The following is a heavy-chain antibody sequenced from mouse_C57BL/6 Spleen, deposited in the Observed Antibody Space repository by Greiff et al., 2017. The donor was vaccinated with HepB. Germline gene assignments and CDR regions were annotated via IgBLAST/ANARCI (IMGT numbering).Heavy chain of an antibody. CDR3: ARGDDGYYIWFAY. CDR1: GYSITSGYY. J-gene: IGHJ3*01. CDR2: ISYDGSN. D-gene: IGHD2-3*01. Sequence: EVKLVESGPGLVKPSQSLSLTCSVTGYSITSGYYWNWIRQFPGNKLEWMGYISYDGSNNYNPSLKNRISITRDTSKNQFFLKLNSVTTEDTATYYCARGDDGYYIWFAYWGQGTLVTVSA. V-gene: IGHV3-6*01.